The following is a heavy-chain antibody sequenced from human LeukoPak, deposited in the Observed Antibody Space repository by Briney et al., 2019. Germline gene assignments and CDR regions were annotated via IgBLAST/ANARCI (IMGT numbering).Heavy chain of an antibody. CDR2: ISGVASSI. Sequence: GGSLRLSCAASGFTFSDYYMTWIRQAPGKGLEWVSYISGVASSIYYADSVKGRFTISRDNAKNSVYLRMNSLRVEDTAVYYCARGGAQGMDVWGQGTTVTVSS. CDR1: GFTFSDYY. D-gene: IGHD1-26*01. J-gene: IGHJ6*02. CDR3: ARGGAQGMDV. V-gene: IGHV3-11*01.